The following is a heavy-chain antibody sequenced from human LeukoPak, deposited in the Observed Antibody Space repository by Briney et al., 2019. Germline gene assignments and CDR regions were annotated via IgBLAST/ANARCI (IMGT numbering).Heavy chain of an antibody. D-gene: IGHD6-19*01. CDR2: IVVGSGNT. J-gene: IGHJ4*02. CDR1: GFTFTSSA. CDR3: ARDIGSGWYWIGGNY. Sequence: SVKVSCKASGFTFTSSAMQWVRQARGQRLEWIGWIVVGSGNTNYAQKFQERVTITRDMSTSTAYMELSSLRSEDTAVYYCARDIGSGWYWIGGNYWGQGTLVTVSS. V-gene: IGHV1-58*02.